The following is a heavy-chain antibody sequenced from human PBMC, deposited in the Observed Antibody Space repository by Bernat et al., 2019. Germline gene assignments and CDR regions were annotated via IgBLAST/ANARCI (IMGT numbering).Heavy chain of an antibody. CDR1: GFTLSSHE. V-gene: IGHV3-48*03. J-gene: IGHJ4*02. CDR3: AREDDRPILRDY. Sequence: EVQLVESGGGLVQPGGSLRLSCAASGFTLSSHEMNWVRQAPGKGLEWVSYISSSGSRLYYADSVKGRFTITRDNAKNSLYLQMNGLRAEDTAVYYCAREDDRPILRDYWDQGTLVTVSS. CDR2: ISSSGSRL. D-gene: IGHD2-2*02.